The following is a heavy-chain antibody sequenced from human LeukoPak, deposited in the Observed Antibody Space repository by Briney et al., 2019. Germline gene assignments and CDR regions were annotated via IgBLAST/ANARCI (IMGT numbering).Heavy chain of an antibody. CDR3: ASGYSYGFDY. CDR1: GGSISSSSYY. Sequence: SETLSLTCTVSGGSISSSSYYWGWIRQPPGKGLEWIGSIYYSGSTYYNPSLKSRVTITVDTSKNQFSLKLSSVTAADTAVYYCASGYSYGFDYWGQGTLVTVSS. D-gene: IGHD5-18*01. CDR2: IYYSGST. J-gene: IGHJ4*02. V-gene: IGHV4-39*07.